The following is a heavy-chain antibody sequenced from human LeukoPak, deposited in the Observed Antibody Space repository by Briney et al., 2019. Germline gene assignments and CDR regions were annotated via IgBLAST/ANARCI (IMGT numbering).Heavy chain of an antibody. J-gene: IGHJ4*02. Sequence: SETLSLTCAVYGGSFSGYYWSWIRQPPGKGLEWIGEINHSGSTNYNPSLKSRVTISVDTSKNQFSLKLSSVTAADTAVYYCARHGPFRAVAAYFDYWGQGTLVTVSS. V-gene: IGHV4-34*01. CDR2: INHSGST. CDR3: ARHGPFRAVAAYFDY. D-gene: IGHD6-19*01. CDR1: GGSFSGYY.